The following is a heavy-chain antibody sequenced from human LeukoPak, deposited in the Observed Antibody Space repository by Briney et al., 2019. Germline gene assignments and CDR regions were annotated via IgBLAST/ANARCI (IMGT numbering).Heavy chain of an antibody. V-gene: IGHV1-69*13. J-gene: IGHJ4*02. D-gene: IGHD3-3*01. CDR1: GGTFSSYA. CDR2: IIPIFGTA. CDR3: ARGYYDFWRKCYFDY. Sequence: SVKVSCKASGGTFSSYAISWVRQAPGQGLEWMGGIIPIFGTANYAQKFQGRVTITADESTSTAYTELSSLRSEDTAVYYCARGYYDFWRKCYFDYWGQGTLVTVSS.